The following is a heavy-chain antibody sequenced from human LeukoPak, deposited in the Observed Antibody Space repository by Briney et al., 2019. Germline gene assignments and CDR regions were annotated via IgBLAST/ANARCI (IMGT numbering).Heavy chain of an antibody. D-gene: IGHD3-22*01. Sequence: GASVKVSCKASGYTFTNYDINWVRQASGQGLEWMGWMNPNSANTGYAQKFQGRVTMTRNTSISTAYMELSSLTSEDTAVYYCARWKGGAESRWYFDLWGRGTLVTVSS. CDR1: GYTFTNYD. V-gene: IGHV1-8*01. CDR2: MNPNSANT. J-gene: IGHJ2*01. CDR3: ARWKGGAESRWYFDL.